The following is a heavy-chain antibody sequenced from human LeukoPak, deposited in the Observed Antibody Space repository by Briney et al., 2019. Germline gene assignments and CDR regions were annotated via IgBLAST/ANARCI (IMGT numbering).Heavy chain of an antibody. CDR3: ARGFMGITTDYFDY. D-gene: IGHD3-3*01. J-gene: IGHJ4*02. CDR1: GYTFTSYD. CDR2: RNPNSGNT. V-gene: IGHV1-8*01. Sequence: GASVKVSCKASGYTFTSYDINWVRQATGEGLECMGWRNPNSGNTGYAQKFQGRVTMTRNTSISTAYMELSSLRSEDTAVYYCARGFMGITTDYFDYWGQGTLVTVSS.